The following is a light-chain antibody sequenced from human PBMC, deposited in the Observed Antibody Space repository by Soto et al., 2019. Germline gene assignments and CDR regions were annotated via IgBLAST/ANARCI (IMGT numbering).Light chain of an antibody. CDR3: CSYAGSYTLL. V-gene: IGLV2-11*01. CDR1: SSDVGGYNY. Sequence: QAVVTQPRSVSGSPGQSVTISCTGSSSDVGGYNYVSWYQHHPGKAPKLIIYDVSERPSGVPDRFSGSKSGNTASLTISGLQAEDETDYYCCSYAGSYTLLFGGGTKLTVL. J-gene: IGLJ2*01. CDR2: DVS.